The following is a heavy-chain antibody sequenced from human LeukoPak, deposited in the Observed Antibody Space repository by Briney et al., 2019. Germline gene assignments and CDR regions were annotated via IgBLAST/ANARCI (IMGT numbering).Heavy chain of an antibody. D-gene: IGHD3-22*01. CDR1: GFTFNRYW. V-gene: IGHV3-7*01. J-gene: IGHJ4*02. Sequence: GGSLRLSCAASGFTFNRYWMSWVRQAPGKGLEWVASIKQDGSEKHYVDSVKGRFTISRDNAKNSLYLQMSSLSAEDTSVYYCARLPTYYYDSSGFFSPWGQGTLVTVSS. CDR2: IKQDGSEK. CDR3: ARLPTYYYDSSGFFSP.